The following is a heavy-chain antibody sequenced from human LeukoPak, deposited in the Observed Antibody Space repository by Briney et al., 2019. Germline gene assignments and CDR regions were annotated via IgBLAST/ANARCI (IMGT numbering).Heavy chain of an antibody. Sequence: PGRSLRLSCAASGFTFNTYGMHWVRQAPGKGLEWVAATSSDESTKHYADSVKGRFTISRDNSKNTLFLQMNGLRAEDTAVYYCAKKNSGSYYEGPDYWGQGTLVTVSS. J-gene: IGHJ4*02. V-gene: IGHV3-30*18. CDR3: AKKNSGSYYEGPDY. D-gene: IGHD1-26*01. CDR1: GFTFNTYG. CDR2: TSSDESTK.